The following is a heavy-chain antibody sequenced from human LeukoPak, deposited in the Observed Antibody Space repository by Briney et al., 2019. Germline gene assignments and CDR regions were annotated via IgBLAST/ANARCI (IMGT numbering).Heavy chain of an antibody. CDR3: ARSMFASGSYYSIDI. J-gene: IGHJ4*02. CDR2: FVPIESYT. V-gene: IGHV5-10-1*01. CDR1: GYRFTHYW. Sequence: GESLKIPCKGSGYRFTHYWFRRVRQMPGKGLERMGRFVPIESYTNYSPSFQGHVTISADKSISTAYLQWSSLKASDTAMYYCARSMFASGSYYSIDIWGQGTMVTVSS. D-gene: IGHD3-10*01.